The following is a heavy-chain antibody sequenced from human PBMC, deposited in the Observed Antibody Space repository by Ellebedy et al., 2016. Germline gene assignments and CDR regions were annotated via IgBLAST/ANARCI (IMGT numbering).Heavy chain of an antibody. CDR2: INHDGSEK. V-gene: IGHV3-7*01. CDR1: AFTFSSHW. CDR3: AKNPAVTSSGFDY. Sequence: GGSLRLXXVASAFTFSSHWMSWVRQAPGKGLEWVANINHDGSEKYYVDSVMGRFTISRDNAKKSLYLQMNSLRAEDTAVYYCAKNPAVTSSGFDYWGQGTLVTVSS. D-gene: IGHD4-17*01. J-gene: IGHJ4*02.